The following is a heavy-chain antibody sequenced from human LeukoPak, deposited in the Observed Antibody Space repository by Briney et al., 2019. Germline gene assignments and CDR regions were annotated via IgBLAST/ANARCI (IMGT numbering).Heavy chain of an antibody. CDR2: IIPIFGTA. V-gene: IGHV1-69*05. D-gene: IGHD6-13*01. CDR1: GGTFSSYA. Sequence: SVKVSCKASGGTFSSYAISWVRQAPGQGLEWMGGIIPIFGTANYAQKFQGRVTITTDESTSTAYMELSSLRSEDTAVYYCASIAAAGLSVYEYFQHWGQGTLVTVSS. J-gene: IGHJ1*01. CDR3: ASIAAAGLSVYEYFQH.